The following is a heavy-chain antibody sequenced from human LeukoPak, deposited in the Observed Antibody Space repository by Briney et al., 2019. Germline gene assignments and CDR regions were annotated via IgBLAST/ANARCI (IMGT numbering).Heavy chain of an antibody. J-gene: IGHJ4*02. D-gene: IGHD2-2*01. CDR1: GFTFSIYA. V-gene: IGHV3-23*01. Sequence: PGGSLRLSCAASGFTFSIYAMSWVRQAPGKGLEWVSAISGSGGSTYYADSVKGRFTISRDNSKNTLYLQMNSLRDEDTAVYYCLGYCSRTSCYGWGNDYWGQGTLATVSS. CDR3: LGYCSRTSCYGWGNDY. CDR2: ISGSGGST.